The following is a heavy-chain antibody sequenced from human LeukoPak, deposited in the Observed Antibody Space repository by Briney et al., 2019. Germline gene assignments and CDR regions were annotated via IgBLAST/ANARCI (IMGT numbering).Heavy chain of an antibody. CDR3: ARLGTTVTPDY. CDR2: IYTSGST. D-gene: IGHD4-17*01. V-gene: IGHV4-61*02. CDR1: GGSISSGSYY. Sequence: SETLSLTCTVSGGSISSGSYYWSWIRQPAGKGLEWIGRIYTSGSTNYNPSLKSRVTISVDTSKNQFPLKLSSVTAADTAVYYCARLGTTVTPDYWGQGILVTVSS. J-gene: IGHJ4*02.